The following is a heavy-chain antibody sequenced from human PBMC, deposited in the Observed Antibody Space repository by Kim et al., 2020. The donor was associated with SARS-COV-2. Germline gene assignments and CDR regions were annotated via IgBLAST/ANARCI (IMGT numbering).Heavy chain of an antibody. CDR3: ARGGPGPYFFDY. D-gene: IGHD2-8*02. CDR1: GFTVDSNH. CDR2: IYRSGNQ. Sequence: GGSLRLSCAASGFTVDSNHMTWVRLAPGKGLEWVSFIYRSGNQYYADSVRERFTISRDNSKNTVFLQMNSLRVEDTAVYYCARGGPGPYFFDYWCQGTLV. J-gene: IGHJ4*02. V-gene: IGHV3-66*01.